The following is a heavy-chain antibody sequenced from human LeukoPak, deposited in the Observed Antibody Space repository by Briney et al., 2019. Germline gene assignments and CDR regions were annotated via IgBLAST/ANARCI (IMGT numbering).Heavy chain of an antibody. J-gene: IGHJ4*02. CDR2: ISYDGSNK. Sequence: PGRSLRLSCAASGFTFSSYAMHWVRQAPGKGLEWVAVISYDGSNKYYADSVKGRFTISRGNSKNTLYLQMNSLRAEDTAVYYCAREGQDTMIVVVIPFDYWGQGTLVTVSS. CDR3: AREGQDTMIVVVIPFDY. CDR1: GFTFSSYA. V-gene: IGHV3-30*04. D-gene: IGHD3-22*01.